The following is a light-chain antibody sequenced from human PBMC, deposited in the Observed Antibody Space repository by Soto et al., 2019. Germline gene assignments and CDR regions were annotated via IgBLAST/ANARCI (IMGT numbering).Light chain of an antibody. Sequence: QSVLTQPRSVSGPPGQSVTISCTGTSSDVGGYNYVSWYQQHPGKAPKLMIYDVSKRPSGVPDRFSGSKSGNTASLTISGLQAEDEADYYCCSYAGSYTHWVFGGGTKLTVL. V-gene: IGLV2-11*01. CDR3: CSYAGSYTHWV. CDR1: SSDVGGYNY. J-gene: IGLJ3*02. CDR2: DVS.